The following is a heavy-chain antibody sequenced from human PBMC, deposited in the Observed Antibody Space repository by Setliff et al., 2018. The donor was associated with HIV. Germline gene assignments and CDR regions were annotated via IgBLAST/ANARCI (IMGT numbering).Heavy chain of an antibody. J-gene: IGHJ3*02. V-gene: IGHV1-2*06. Sequence: ASVKVSCKASGNTFTGPYLHWVRQAPGQGLEWMGRINPDTGATNYAQNFQARVTMTRDTSITTAYMELSSLRSDDTAVYYCATKVYCTNGVCLDAFDIWGQGTMVTVSS. CDR3: ATKVYCTNGVCLDAFDI. D-gene: IGHD2-8*01. CDR2: INPDTGAT. CDR1: GNTFTGPY.